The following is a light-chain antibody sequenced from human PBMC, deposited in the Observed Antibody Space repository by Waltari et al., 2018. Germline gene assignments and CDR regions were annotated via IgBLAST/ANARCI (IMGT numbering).Light chain of an antibody. CDR3: LQHNSYPRT. J-gene: IGKJ1*01. Sequence: DIQMTQSPSSLSASVGDTVTITCRASQGIGSYLNWFQQKPGKAPKLLIYAATTLQSGVPSRFSGSGSGTEFTLTISSLQPEDFAAYYCLQHNSYPRTFGQGTKVEIK. CDR2: AAT. V-gene: IGKV1-17*01. CDR1: QGIGSY.